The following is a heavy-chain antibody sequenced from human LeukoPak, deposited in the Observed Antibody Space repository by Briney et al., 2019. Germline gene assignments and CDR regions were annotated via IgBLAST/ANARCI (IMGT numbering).Heavy chain of an antibody. J-gene: IGHJ6*03. CDR3: ARRIRAVAGSLTSYYYYMDV. V-gene: IGHV4-34*01. Sequence: SETLSLTCAVYGGSFSGYYWSWIRQPPGKGLEWIGEINHSGSTNYNPSLKSRVTISVDTSKNQFSLKLSSVTAADTAVYYCARRIRAVAGSLTSYYYYMDVWGKGTTVTVSS. CDR2: INHSGST. CDR1: GGSFSGYY. D-gene: IGHD6-19*01.